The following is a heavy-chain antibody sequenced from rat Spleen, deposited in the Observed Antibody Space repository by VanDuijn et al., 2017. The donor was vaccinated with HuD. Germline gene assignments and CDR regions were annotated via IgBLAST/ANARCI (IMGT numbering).Heavy chain of an antibody. D-gene: IGHD2-5*01. CDR2: ITNTGSST. J-gene: IGHJ2*01. Sequence: EVQLVESGGGLVQPGRSLKLSCVASGFTFNYYWMTWIRQAPGRGLEWVASITNTGSSTYYPDSVKGRFTISRDDAKSTLYLQMNSPTSEDTATYYCTRGGYFRHWGQGVMVTVSS. V-gene: IGHV5-31*01. CDR1: GFTFNYYW. CDR3: TRGGYFRH.